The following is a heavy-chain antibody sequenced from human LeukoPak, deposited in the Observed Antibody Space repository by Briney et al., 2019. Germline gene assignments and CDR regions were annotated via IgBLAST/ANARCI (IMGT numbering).Heavy chain of an antibody. V-gene: IGHV3-21*01. CDR1: GFTFSSYG. J-gene: IGHJ3*02. CDR2: ISGTSAYI. D-gene: IGHD7-27*01. CDR3: ARKLTGSFDI. Sequence: GGSLRLSCAASGFTFSSYGMNWVRQAPGKGLEWVSSISGTSAYIYYADSVRGRFTISRDNAKNSLYLQMNSLRAEDTAVYFCARKLTGSFDIWAQGTMVTVSS.